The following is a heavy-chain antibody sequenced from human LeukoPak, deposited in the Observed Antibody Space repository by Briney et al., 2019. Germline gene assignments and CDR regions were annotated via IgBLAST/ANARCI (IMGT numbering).Heavy chain of an antibody. CDR3: ARHGGSSGWYHFDY. J-gene: IGHJ4*02. V-gene: IGHV4-39*01. CDR2: IYYSGST. Sequence: KPSETLSLTCTVSGGSISSSSFYWGWIRQPPGKGLDWIGSIYYSGSTCYSPSLKSRVTMSVDTSKNQFSLKLSSVTAADTALYYCARHGGSSGWYHFDYWGQGTLVTVSS. D-gene: IGHD6-13*01. CDR1: GGSISSSSFY.